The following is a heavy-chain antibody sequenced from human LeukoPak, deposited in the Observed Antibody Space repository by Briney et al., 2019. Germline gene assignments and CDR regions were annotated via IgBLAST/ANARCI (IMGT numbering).Heavy chain of an antibody. CDR2: INPNSGGT. D-gene: IGHD2-21*01. J-gene: IGHJ6*03. CDR3: ARQAYCGGDCYYYYMDV. V-gene: IGHV1-2*02. Sequence: ASVKVSFKASGYTFTGNYMHWVRQAPGQGLEWMGWINPNSGGTNYAQRFQGRVTMTRDTSISTVYMELSRLRSDDTAVYYCARQAYCGGDCYYYYMDVWGKGTTVTVSS. CDR1: GYTFTGNY.